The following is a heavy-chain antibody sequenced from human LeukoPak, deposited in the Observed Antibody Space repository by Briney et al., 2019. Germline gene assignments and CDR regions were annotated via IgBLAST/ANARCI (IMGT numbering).Heavy chain of an antibody. Sequence: PGRSLRLSCAASGFPFISYGMHWVRQAPGKGLEWVAVTSYDGRSTYYADSVKGRFTISRDNSKNTLYLQMNSLRTEDMAVYYCAKDIGYCYRNTCYRIDYWGQGTLVTVSS. V-gene: IGHV3-30*18. J-gene: IGHJ4*02. CDR2: TSYDGRST. CDR3: AKDIGYCYRNTCYRIDY. CDR1: GFPFISYG. D-gene: IGHD2-2*02.